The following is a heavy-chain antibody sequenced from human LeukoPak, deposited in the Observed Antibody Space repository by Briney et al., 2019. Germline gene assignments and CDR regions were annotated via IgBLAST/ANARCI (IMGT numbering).Heavy chain of an antibody. J-gene: IGHJ4*02. V-gene: IGHV3-20*04. Sequence: PGGSLRLSCAASGFTFDDYGMSWVRQAPGKGLEWVSGINWNGGSTGYADSVKGRFTVSRDNAKNSLYLQMNSLRAEDTAVYYCARDLGYSYGYGLDYWGQGTLVTASS. CDR2: INWNGGST. D-gene: IGHD5-18*01. CDR3: ARDLGYSYGYGLDY. CDR1: GFTFDDYG.